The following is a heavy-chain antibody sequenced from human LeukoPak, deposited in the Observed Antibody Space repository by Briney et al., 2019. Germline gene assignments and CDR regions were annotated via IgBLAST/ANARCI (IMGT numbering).Heavy chain of an antibody. D-gene: IGHD6-6*01. V-gene: IGHV3-23*01. CDR3: AKGSKLAIYGMDV. Sequence: RGSLRLSCVASGFIFSDYAMNWVSQDPGKGLQWVSSISGPGGNTYYADSVRGRFTISRDNSKNTVYLQMTSLRAEDTAVYYCAKGSKLAIYGMDVWGQGTTVTVSS. CDR2: ISGPGGNT. J-gene: IGHJ6*02. CDR1: GFIFSDYA.